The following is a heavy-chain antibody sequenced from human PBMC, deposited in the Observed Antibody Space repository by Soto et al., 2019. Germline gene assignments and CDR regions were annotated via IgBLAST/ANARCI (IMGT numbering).Heavy chain of an antibody. D-gene: IGHD6-19*01. CDR2: ISGYNGNI. V-gene: IGHV1-18*01. J-gene: IGHJ4*02. CDR3: ARDKRAVAGTIDY. CDR1: GYSFPSFD. Sequence: QVQLVQSGAEVRKPGASVKVSCKASGYSFPSFDISWVRQAPGQRLEWMGWISGYNGNINYAQKLQGRVTMTTDTSTSTAYMELRSLRSDDTAVYYGARDKRAVAGTIDYWGQVTLVTVSS.